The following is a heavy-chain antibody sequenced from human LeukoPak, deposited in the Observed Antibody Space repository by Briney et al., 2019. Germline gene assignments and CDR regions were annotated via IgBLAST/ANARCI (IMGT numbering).Heavy chain of an antibody. CDR1: GFPFSSYA. V-gene: IGHV3-23*01. Sequence: PGGSLRLSCAASGFPFSSYAMRWVRQATGKGLEWVSAISGCGGSTYYADPVKGRFTISRDNSQNTLYLQMNSLRAEDTAVYYCAKEVQLWFNWFDPWGQGTLVTVSS. D-gene: IGHD5-18*01. J-gene: IGHJ5*02. CDR2: ISGCGGST. CDR3: AKEVQLWFNWFDP.